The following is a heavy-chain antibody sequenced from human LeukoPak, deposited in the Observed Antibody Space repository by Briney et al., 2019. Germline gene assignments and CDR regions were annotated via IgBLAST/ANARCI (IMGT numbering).Heavy chain of an antibody. Sequence: SETLSLTRTVSGGTISTYYRSWIRQPPGKGLEWIGYIYYSGSTNYNPSVKSRVTMSVDTSKKQFSLNLSSLTAADTAVYYCARGWTAVVTPYAGDNWGQGTMVTVSS. CDR1: GGTISTYY. D-gene: IGHD4-23*01. J-gene: IGHJ3*02. V-gene: IGHV4-59*01. CDR3: ARGWTAVVTPYAGDN. CDR2: IYYSGST.